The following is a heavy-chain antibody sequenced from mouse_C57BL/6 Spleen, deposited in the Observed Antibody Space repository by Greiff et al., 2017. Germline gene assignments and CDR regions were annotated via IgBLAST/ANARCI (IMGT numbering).Heavy chain of an antibody. J-gene: IGHJ4*01. D-gene: IGHD2-12*01. Sequence: QVQLQQSGAELVRPGTSVKMSCKASGYTFTNYWIGWAKQRPGHGLEWIGDIYPGGGYTDYNEKFKGKATLTADKSSSTAYMQFSSLTSEDSAVXYCARCHSYRYALDYWGQGTSVTVSS. CDR3: ARCHSYRYALDY. CDR1: GYTFTNYW. V-gene: IGHV1-63*01. CDR2: IYPGGGYT.